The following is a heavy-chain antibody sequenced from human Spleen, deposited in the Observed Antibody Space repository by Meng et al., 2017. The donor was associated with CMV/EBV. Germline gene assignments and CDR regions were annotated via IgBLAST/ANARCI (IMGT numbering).Heavy chain of an antibody. CDR3: ARAPKDFGDYGFDY. V-gene: IGHV4-59*01. CDR1: GGSISSYY. Sequence: SETLSLTCSVSGGSISSYYWSWIRQPPGKGLEWIGYIYDSGRTNYNPSLKSRVTISVDTSKNQFSLRLSSVTAADSAVYYCARAPKDFGDYGFDYWGQGALVTVSS. J-gene: IGHJ4*02. CDR2: IYDSGRT. D-gene: IGHD4-17*01.